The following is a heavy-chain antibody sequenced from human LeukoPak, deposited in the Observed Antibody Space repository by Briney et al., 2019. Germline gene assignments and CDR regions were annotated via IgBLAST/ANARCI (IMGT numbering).Heavy chain of an antibody. CDR3: AKILLWFGEFDWFDP. D-gene: IGHD3-10*01. J-gene: IGHJ5*02. CDR1: GFTFSSYW. CDR2: ISGSGGST. V-gene: IGHV3-23*01. Sequence: GGSLRLSCVASGFTFSSYWMSWVRQAPGKGLEWVSAISGSGGSTYYADSVKGRFTISRDNSKNTLYLQMNSLRAEDTAVYYCAKILLWFGEFDWFDPWGQGTLVTVSS.